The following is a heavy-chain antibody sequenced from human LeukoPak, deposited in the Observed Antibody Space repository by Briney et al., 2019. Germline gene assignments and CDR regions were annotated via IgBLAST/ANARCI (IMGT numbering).Heavy chain of an antibody. D-gene: IGHD5-12*01. CDR2: IYHSGAT. V-gene: IGHV4-38-2*02. CDR1: DVSITNAYY. CDR3: ASRGIVATIQKQYYYYYYMDV. J-gene: IGHJ6*03. Sequence: SETLSLTCSVSDVSITNAYYWGWIRQPPGRGLEYLGNIYHSGATYYNPSLKSRVTISVDTSRNHFSLKLSSVTAADTAVYYCASRGIVATIQKQYYYYYYMDVWGKGTTVTVSS.